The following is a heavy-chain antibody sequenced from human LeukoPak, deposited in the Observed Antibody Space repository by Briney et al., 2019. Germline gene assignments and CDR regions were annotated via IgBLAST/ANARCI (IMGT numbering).Heavy chain of an antibody. CDR2: INHSGST. J-gene: IGHJ4*02. CDR3: ARGRSFWVSDY. V-gene: IGHV4-34*01. CDR1: GGSFSGYY. Sequence: SETLSLTCAVYGGSFSGYYWSWIRQPPGKGLEWIGEINHSGSTNYNPSLKSRATISVDTSKNQFSLKLSSVTAADTAVYYCARGRSFWVSDYWGQGTLVTVSS. D-gene: IGHD1-26*01.